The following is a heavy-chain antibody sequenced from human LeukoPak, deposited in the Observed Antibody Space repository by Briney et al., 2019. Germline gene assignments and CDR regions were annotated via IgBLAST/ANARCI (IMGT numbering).Heavy chain of an antibody. J-gene: IGHJ3*02. CDR3: ARVYRITMIVVAPNPAFDI. CDR2: IHTSGST. CDR1: GGSISSYY. V-gene: IGHV4-4*07. Sequence: PSETLSLTCTVSGGSISSYYWSWIRQPPGKGLEWIGRIHTSGSTNYNPSLKSRVTMSVDTSKNQFSLKLSSVTAADTAVYYCARVYRITMIVVAPNPAFDIWGQGTMVTVSS. D-gene: IGHD3-22*01.